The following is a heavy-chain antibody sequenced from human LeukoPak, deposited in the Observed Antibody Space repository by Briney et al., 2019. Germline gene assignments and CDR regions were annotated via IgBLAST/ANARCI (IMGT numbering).Heavy chain of an antibody. Sequence: GGALRLYCAASGFTFSPFGMTWVRQAPGKGLEWVSSISSDSVHIYYADSLKGRFAISRDNAKNSVYLQMSSLRAEDTAVYYCTRDGSGSGDYWGQGTLVTVSS. D-gene: IGHD6-19*01. CDR3: TRDGSGSGDY. V-gene: IGHV3-21*01. J-gene: IGHJ4*02. CDR2: ISSDSVHI. CDR1: GFTFSPFG.